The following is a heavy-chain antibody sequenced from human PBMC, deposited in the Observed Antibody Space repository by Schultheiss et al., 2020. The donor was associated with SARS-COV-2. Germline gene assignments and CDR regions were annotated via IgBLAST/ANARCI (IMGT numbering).Heavy chain of an antibody. Sequence: GGSLRLSCAASGFTVSSNYMSWVRQAPGEGLEWVGFIRSKAYGGTTEYAASVKGRFTISRDDSKSIAYLQMNSLKTEDTAVYYCTRGGIYSNYLSYYYYGMDVWGQGTTVTVSS. D-gene: IGHD4-11*01. CDR3: TRGGIYSNYLSYYYYGMDV. J-gene: IGHJ6*02. V-gene: IGHV3-49*04. CDR1: GFTVSSNY. CDR2: IRSKAYGGTT.